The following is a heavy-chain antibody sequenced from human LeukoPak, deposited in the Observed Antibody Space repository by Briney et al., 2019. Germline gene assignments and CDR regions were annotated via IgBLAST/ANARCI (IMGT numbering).Heavy chain of an antibody. CDR2: INPNSGGT. CDR3: ASFTVTTWIFSYYYYYMDV. Sequence: ASVKVSCKASGYTFTGYYMRWVRQAPGQGLEWMGRINPNSGGTNYAQKFQGRVTMTRDTSISTAYMELSRLRSDDTAVYYCASFTVTTWIFSYYYYYMDVWGKGTTVTVSS. D-gene: IGHD4-17*01. J-gene: IGHJ6*03. CDR1: GYTFTGYY. V-gene: IGHV1-2*06.